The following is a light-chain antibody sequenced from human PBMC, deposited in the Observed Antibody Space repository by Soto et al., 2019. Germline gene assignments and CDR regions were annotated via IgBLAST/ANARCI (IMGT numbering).Light chain of an antibody. V-gene: IGKV3-20*01. CDR3: QQYGSSYPWT. CDR1: QSVSSNY. Sequence: EIVLTQSPGTLSLSPGERATLSCRASQSVSSNYLAWYQQKPGQAPRLLLYGASSRATGIPDRFSGSGSGTDLTLTIRRLEPEDFAVYYCQQYGSSYPWTFGQGTKVDIK. J-gene: IGKJ1*01. CDR2: GAS.